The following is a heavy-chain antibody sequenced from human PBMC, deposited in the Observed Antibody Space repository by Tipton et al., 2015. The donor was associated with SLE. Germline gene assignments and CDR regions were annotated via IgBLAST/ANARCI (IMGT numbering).Heavy chain of an antibody. CDR2: IYFSGAT. CDR3: ARHLDYDSSQARFDP. J-gene: IGHJ5*02. Sequence: TLSLTCTVSGGSISSNNWWTWLRQPPGKGLEWIGYIYFSGATSYNPSLQSRVSISVDTSKNQVSLELSSVTAADTAMYYCARHLDYDSSQARFDPWGQGTLVTVSS. CDR1: GGSISSNNW. V-gene: IGHV4-59*08. D-gene: IGHD3-22*01.